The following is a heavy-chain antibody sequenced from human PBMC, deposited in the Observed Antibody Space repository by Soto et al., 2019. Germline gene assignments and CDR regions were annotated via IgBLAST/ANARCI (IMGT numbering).Heavy chain of an antibody. J-gene: IGHJ3*02. V-gene: IGHV3-23*01. CDR3: AKDRGVRGVMPPDAFDI. CDR2: ISGSGGST. CDR1: GFTFSSYA. Sequence: PGGSLRLSCAASGFTFSSYAMSWVRQAPGKGLEWVSAISGSGGSTYYADSVKGRFTISRDNSKNTLYLQMNSLRAEDTAVYYCAKDRGVRGVMPPDAFDIWGQGTMVTVSS. D-gene: IGHD3-10*01.